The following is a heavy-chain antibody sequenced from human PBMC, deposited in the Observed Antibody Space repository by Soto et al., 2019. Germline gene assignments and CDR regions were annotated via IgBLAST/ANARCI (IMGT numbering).Heavy chain of an antibody. V-gene: IGHV3-53*01. CDR3: ASGYYGYAVYLEY. Sequence: GGSLRLSCAASGFTVGTHFLTWVRQAPGKGLEWVSLIYSSGSAYYADSVKGRFTISRDNSKNTLYLQMNSLRADDTAVYYCASGYYGYAVYLEYWGQGTLVTVSS. D-gene: IGHD3-16*01. J-gene: IGHJ4*02. CDR1: GFTVGTHF. CDR2: IYSSGSA.